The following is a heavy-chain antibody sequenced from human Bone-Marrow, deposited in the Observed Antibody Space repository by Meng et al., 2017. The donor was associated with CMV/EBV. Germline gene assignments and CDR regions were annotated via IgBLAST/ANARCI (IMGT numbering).Heavy chain of an antibody. Sequence: GGSLRLSCVGSGFKFRGYTIHWVRQRPGKGLEWVALIRGDASKAFYADSVEGRFAISRDNRRNSVFLQMDSLRIEDSALYYCVKEHDSGWPNFDSWGHGTLVAVPQ. J-gene: IGHJ4*01. V-gene: IGHV3-43*01. CDR3: VKEHDSGWPNFDS. D-gene: IGHD6-19*01. CDR1: GFKFRGYT. CDR2: IRGDASKA.